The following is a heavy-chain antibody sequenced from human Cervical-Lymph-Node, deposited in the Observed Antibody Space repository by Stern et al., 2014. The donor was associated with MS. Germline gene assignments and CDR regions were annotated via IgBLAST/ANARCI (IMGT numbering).Heavy chain of an antibody. J-gene: IGHJ4*02. CDR3: ARGGGVEADY. D-gene: IGHD3-10*01. CDR1: GFTFSHYT. V-gene: IGHV3-21*06. CDR2: ISRNTNFI. Sequence: VHLVESGGGLVKPGGSLRISCAASGFTFSHYTMIWVRQAPGKGLEWVSSISRNTNFIYYADSVEGLFTISRDNANNSLYLQMNSLRTEDTAVYYCARGGGVEADYWGQGTLVTVSS.